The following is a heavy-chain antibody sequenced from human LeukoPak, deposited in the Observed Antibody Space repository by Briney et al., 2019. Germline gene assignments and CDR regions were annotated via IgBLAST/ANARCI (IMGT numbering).Heavy chain of an antibody. J-gene: IGHJ5*02. D-gene: IGHD3-3*02. Sequence: GGSLRLSCAASGFTFSSYAMSWVRQAPGKGLEWVSAVSGSGGSTYYADSVKGRFTISRDNSKDTLYLQMNSLRAEDTAVYYCAKSREMPHFVFDPWGQGTLVTVSS. CDR3: AKSREMPHFVFDP. V-gene: IGHV3-23*01. CDR2: VSGSGGST. CDR1: GFTFSSYA.